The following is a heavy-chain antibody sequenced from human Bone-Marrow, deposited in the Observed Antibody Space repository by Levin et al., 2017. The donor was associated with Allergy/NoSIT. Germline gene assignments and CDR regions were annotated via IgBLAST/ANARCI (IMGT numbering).Heavy chain of an antibody. V-gene: IGHV4-30-2*01. J-gene: IGHJ4*02. CDR1: GASISSGGYS. CDR2: IYHSGSP. D-gene: IGHD2-15*01. CDR3: ARMVAGDNYFDY. Sequence: SETLSLTCTVSGASISSGGYSWNWIRLPPGKGLEWIGYIYHSGSPYYCPSLKSRVTMSVDRSKNQFSLKLNSVTAADTAVYYCARMVAGDNYFDYWGQGAVVTVSS.